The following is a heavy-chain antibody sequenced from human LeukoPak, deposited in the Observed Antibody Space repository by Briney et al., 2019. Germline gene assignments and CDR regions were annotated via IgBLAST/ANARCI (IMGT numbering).Heavy chain of an antibody. CDR1: GGSISSYY. Sequence: PSETLSLTCTVSGGSISSYYWSWIRQPPGKGLEWIGYIYYSGSTNYNPSLKSRVTISVDTSKNQFSLKLSSVIAADTAVYYCARDTVIGKDYYYYGMDVWGQGTTVTVSS. D-gene: IGHD2-21*01. CDR2: IYYSGST. CDR3: ARDTVIGKDYYYYGMDV. V-gene: IGHV4-59*12. J-gene: IGHJ6*02.